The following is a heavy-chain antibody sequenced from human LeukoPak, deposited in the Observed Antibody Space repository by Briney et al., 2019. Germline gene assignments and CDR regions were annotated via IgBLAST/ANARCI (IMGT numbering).Heavy chain of an antibody. CDR1: GFTFTSSA. Sequence: TSVKVSFKSSGFTFTSSAMQWVRQARGQRLEWIGWIVVDSGNTNYAQKFQERVTITRDMSTSTAYMELSSLRSEDTAVYYCAAECMTQDAFDIWGQGTMVTVSS. J-gene: IGHJ3*02. CDR2: IVVDSGNT. V-gene: IGHV1-58*02. CDR3: AAECMTQDAFDI.